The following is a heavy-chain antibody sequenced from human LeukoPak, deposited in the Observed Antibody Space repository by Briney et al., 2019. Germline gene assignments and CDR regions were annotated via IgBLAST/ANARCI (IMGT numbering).Heavy chain of an antibody. CDR2: INWNGGST. D-gene: IGHD3-22*01. CDR3: AAGYYDSSGYDAFDI. V-gene: IGHV3-20*01. Sequence: GGSLRLSCAASGFTFDDYGMSWVRQAPGKGLEWVSGINWNGGSTGYADSVKGRFTISRDNAKNSLYLQMNSPRAEDTALYHCAAGYYDSSGYDAFDIWGQGTMVTVSS. CDR1: GFTFDDYG. J-gene: IGHJ3*02.